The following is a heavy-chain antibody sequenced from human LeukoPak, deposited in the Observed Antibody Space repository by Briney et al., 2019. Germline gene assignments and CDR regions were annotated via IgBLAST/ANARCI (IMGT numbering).Heavy chain of an antibody. Sequence: SETLSLTCAVYGGSFSGYYWSWIRQPPGKGLEWIGEINHSGSTNYNPSLKSRVTISVDTSKNQFSLKLSPVTAADTAVYYCAREGGSSSLGFDYWGQGTLVTVSS. CDR2: INHSGST. D-gene: IGHD6-13*01. J-gene: IGHJ4*02. CDR1: GGSFSGYY. CDR3: AREGGSSSLGFDY. V-gene: IGHV4-34*01.